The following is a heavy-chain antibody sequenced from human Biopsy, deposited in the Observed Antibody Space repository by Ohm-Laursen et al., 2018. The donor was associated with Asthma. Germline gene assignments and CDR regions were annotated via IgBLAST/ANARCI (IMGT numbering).Heavy chain of an antibody. V-gene: IGHV1-69*01. CDR3: ARTYYDFLTGQVNDALAM. Sequence: SSVKVSCKASGDSFSNYAIGRVRQAPGQGLEWMGGLIPVLGTPDHAQMFEGRVTITADESTSTAYMDLSSLRSEDTAVYYCARTYYDFLTGQVNDALAMWGQGTVVTVSS. CDR1: GDSFSNYA. J-gene: IGHJ3*02. CDR2: LIPVLGTP. D-gene: IGHD3-9*01.